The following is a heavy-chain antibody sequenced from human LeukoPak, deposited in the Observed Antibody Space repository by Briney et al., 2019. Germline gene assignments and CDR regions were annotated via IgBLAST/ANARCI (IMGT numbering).Heavy chain of an antibody. CDR1: GYSFNTYW. V-gene: IGHV5-51*01. D-gene: IGHD2-2*01. CDR3: ARRQGCSSTSCPPDY. CDR2: IYPGDSDT. J-gene: IGHJ4*02. Sequence: GESLKISCRGSGYSFNTYWIGWGRQMPGKGPEWMGIIYPGDSDTRYSPSFQGQVTMSADKSINTAYLQWSSLKASDTAMYYCARRQGCSSTSCPPDYWGQGTLVTVSS.